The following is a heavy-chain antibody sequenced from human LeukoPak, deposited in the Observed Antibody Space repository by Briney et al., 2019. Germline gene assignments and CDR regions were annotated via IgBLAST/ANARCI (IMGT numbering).Heavy chain of an antibody. CDR3: ARSEYSSSSGGFDP. V-gene: IGHV1-2*02. J-gene: IGHJ5*02. D-gene: IGHD6-6*01. CDR2: INPNSGGT. CDR1: VYTFTGYY. Sequence: ASLKVSCKASVYTFTGYYMYWVRQAGGQGLEWMGWINPNSGGTYYAQKFQGRVTMTRDTSISTGYMELSRLRSDDTAVYYCARSEYSSSSGGFDPWGQGTLVTVSS.